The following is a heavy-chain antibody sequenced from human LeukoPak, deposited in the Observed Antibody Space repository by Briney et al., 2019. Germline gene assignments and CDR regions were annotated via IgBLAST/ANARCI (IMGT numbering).Heavy chain of an antibody. J-gene: IGHJ4*02. Sequence: SSVKVSCKTSGYNSISYGFNWVRRAPGQGLEWMGWISGYNGDTKYAQRLQGRVTMTTDTSTNTAYMELRSLRSDDTAVYFCARGPPLQLPASRYYFDYWGQGTLVTVSS. V-gene: IGHV1-18*01. CDR1: GYNSISYG. CDR3: ARGPPLQLPASRYYFDY. CDR2: ISGYNGDT. D-gene: IGHD5-24*01.